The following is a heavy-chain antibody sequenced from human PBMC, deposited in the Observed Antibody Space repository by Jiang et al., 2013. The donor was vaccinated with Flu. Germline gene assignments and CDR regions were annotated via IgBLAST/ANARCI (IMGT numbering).Heavy chain of an antibody. Sequence: PGLLKPSETLSLTCTVSGGSISSTGYYWGWIRQSPVKGLEWIGSLFYSGSTYYNPSLKSRVTISADTSKNQFSLRLSSATAADTAVYYCGTSNFGIEYFQHWGQGTLVTVSS. CDR2: LFYSGST. J-gene: IGHJ1*01. CDR1: GGSISSTGYY. CDR3: GTSNFGIEYFQH. V-gene: IGHV4-39*01. D-gene: IGHD4-11*01.